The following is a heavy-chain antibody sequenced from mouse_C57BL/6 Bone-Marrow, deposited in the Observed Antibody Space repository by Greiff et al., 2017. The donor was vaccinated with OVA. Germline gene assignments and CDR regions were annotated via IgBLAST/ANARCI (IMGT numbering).Heavy chain of an antibody. J-gene: IGHJ4*01. CDR1: GISITTGNYR. V-gene: IGHV3-5*01. CDR2: IYYSGTI. CDR3: ARLYFTGAMDY. D-gene: IGHD2-1*01. Sequence: EVQLQESGPGLVKPSQPVFLTCTVTGISITTGNYRWSWIRQFPGNKLEWIGYIYYSGTITYNPSLTSRTTITRDTPKNQFFLEMNSLTAEDTATYYCARLYFTGAMDYWGQGTSVTVSS.